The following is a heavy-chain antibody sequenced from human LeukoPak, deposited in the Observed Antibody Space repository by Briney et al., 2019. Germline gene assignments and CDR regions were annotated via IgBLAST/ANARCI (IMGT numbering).Heavy chain of an antibody. V-gene: IGHV3-23*01. D-gene: IGHD7-27*01. CDR2: IDGGGGST. J-gene: IGHJ4*02. Sequence: GGSLRLSCAASGSTFSSYAMSWVRQAPGKGLKWVLAIDGGGGSTNYADSVKGRFTISRDNSKNTLYLQMNSLRAEDTAVYYCVKDGPDWGSYFDSWGQGTLVTVSS. CDR3: VKDGPDWGSYFDS. CDR1: GSTFSSYA.